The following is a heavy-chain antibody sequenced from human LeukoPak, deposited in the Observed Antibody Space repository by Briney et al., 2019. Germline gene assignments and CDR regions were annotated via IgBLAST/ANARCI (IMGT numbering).Heavy chain of an antibody. CDR3: ARLLGIAAAGLDY. CDR1: GGSFSGYY. D-gene: IGHD6-13*01. CDR2: INHSGST. J-gene: IGHJ4*02. Sequence: SETLSLTCAVYGGSFSGYYWSWIRQPPGKGLGWIGEINHSGSTNYNPSLKSRVTISVDTSKNQFSLKLSSVTAADTAVYYCARLLGIAAAGLDYWGQGTLVTVSS. V-gene: IGHV4-34*01.